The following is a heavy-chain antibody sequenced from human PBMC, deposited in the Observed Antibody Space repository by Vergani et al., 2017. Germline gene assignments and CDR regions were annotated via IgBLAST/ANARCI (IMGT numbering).Heavy chain of an antibody. D-gene: IGHD6-13*01. CDR1: GFSLSTSGVG. CDR3: AHRQSEICWPCSSCWSLFDY. Sequence: QITLKESGPTLVKPTQTLTLTCTFSGFSLSTSGVGVGWIRQPPGKALEWLALIYWDDDKRYSPSLQSRLTITKDTSKNPVVLTMTDMDPVDTATYYCAHRQSEICWPCSSCWSLFDYWGQGTLVTVSS. J-gene: IGHJ4*02. CDR2: IYWDDDK. V-gene: IGHV2-5*02.